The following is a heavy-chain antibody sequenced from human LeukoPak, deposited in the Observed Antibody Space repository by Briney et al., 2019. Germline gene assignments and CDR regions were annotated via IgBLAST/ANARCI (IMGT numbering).Heavy chain of an antibody. J-gene: IGHJ3*02. V-gene: IGHV4-39*01. D-gene: IGHD6-6*01. Sequence: PSETLSLTCTVSGASIGSSPYGTAYYWGWIRQPPGKGLEWIGSMCYGGNSYFNPSLKSRVTISVDTSKNRFSVRLNSVTAADTAVYYCASLPKYGNALKAFDIWGQGTWVAVSS. CDR3: ASLPKYGNALKAFDI. CDR1: GASIGSSPYGTAYY. CDR2: MCYGGNS.